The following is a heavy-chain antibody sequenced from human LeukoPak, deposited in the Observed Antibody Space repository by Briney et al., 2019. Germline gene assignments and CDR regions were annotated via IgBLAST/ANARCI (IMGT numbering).Heavy chain of an antibody. V-gene: IGHV1-18*01. CDR3: ARDGGSRNFYYYYGMDV. J-gene: IGHJ6*02. CDR2: ISAYNGNT. CDR1: GYTFTSYG. Sequence: GASVKVSCKASGYTFTSYGISWVRQAPGQGLEWMGWISAYNGNTDYAQKLQGRVTMTTDTSTSTAYMELRSLRSDDTAVYYCARDGGSRNFYYYYGMDVWGQGTTVTVSS.